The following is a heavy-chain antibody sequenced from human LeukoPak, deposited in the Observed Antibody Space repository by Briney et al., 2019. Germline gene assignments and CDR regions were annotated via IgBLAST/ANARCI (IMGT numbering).Heavy chain of an antibody. Sequence: GGSLRLSCAASGFTVSTNYMSWVRQAPGKGLEWVSVISSGGNTYYADSVKGRFTISRDNSKNTMYLQMNSLRAEDTAVYYCGRLTSWGQGTPVTVSS. CDR2: ISSGGNT. J-gene: IGHJ4*02. CDR1: GFTVSTNY. D-gene: IGHD1-1*01. V-gene: IGHV3-53*01. CDR3: GRLTS.